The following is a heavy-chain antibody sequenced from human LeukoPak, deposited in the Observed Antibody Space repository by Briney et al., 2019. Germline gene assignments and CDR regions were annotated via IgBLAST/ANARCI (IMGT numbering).Heavy chain of an antibody. J-gene: IGHJ4*02. D-gene: IGHD6-13*01. Sequence: PGGSLRLSCAASGFTFSSYGMHWVRQAPGKGLEWVAFIRYDGSNKYYADSVKGRFTISRDNSKNTLYLQMNSLRAEDTAVYYCAKIGIAAAISDYRGQGTLVTVSS. V-gene: IGHV3-30*02. CDR3: AKIGIAAAISDY. CDR1: GFTFSSYG. CDR2: IRYDGSNK.